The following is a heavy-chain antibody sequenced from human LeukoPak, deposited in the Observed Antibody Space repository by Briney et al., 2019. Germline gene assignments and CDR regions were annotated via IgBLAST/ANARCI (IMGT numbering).Heavy chain of an antibody. CDR2: INPSDGST. CDR1: GYIFTSYY. J-gene: IGHJ4*02. Sequence: ASVKVSCKASGYIFTSYYMHWVRQAPGQGLEWMGIINPSDGSTIYTQEFQGRVTMTRDTSTSTVYMELSSLRSEDTALYYCARGGPRGHTAMVLTYWGQGTLVTVSS. D-gene: IGHD5-18*01. V-gene: IGHV1-46*01. CDR3: ARGGPRGHTAMVLTY.